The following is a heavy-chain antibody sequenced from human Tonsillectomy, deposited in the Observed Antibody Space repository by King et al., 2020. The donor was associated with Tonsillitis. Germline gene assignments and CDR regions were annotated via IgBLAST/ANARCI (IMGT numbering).Heavy chain of an antibody. CDR1: GCSISSSSYY. D-gene: IGHD3-16*02. CDR3: ARPHYDYVWGSYRPYGMDV. V-gene: IGHV4-39*07. J-gene: IGHJ6*02. Sequence: QLQESGPGLVKPSETLSLTCTVSGCSISSSSYYWGWIRQPPGKGLEWIGSIYYSGSTYYNPSLKSRVTISVDTSKNQFSLKLSSVTAADTAVYYCARPHYDYVWGSYRPYGMDVWGQGTTVTVSS. CDR2: IYYSGST.